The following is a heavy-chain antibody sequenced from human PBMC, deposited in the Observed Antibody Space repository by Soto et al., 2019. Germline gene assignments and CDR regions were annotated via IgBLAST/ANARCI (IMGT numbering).Heavy chain of an antibody. CDR3: AKNSREYSYGAIDY. CDR2: ISGSGVSA. V-gene: IGHV3-23*01. Sequence: EVQLLEYGGGLVQPGGSRRLPCVASGFTFVNYAMSWVRQAPGKGLEWVSGISGSGVSAYYADSVKGRFTISRDNSKNTVYLQMNSLRVEDTAIYYCAKNSREYSYGAIDYWGQGTLVTVSS. CDR1: GFTFVNYA. J-gene: IGHJ4*02. D-gene: IGHD5-18*01.